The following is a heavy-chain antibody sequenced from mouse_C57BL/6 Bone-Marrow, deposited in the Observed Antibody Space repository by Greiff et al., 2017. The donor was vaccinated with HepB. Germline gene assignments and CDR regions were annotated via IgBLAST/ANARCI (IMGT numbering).Heavy chain of an antibody. J-gene: IGHJ4*01. CDR3: ARGSNYYAMDY. CDR2: ISYDGSN. Sequence: EVQLVESGPGLVKPSQSLSLTCSVTGYSITSGYYWNWIRQFPGNKLEWMGYISYDGSNNYNPSLKNRISFTRDTSKNQFFLQLSSVTTEDTATYYCARGSNYYAMDYWGQGTSVTVSS. V-gene: IGHV3-6*01. CDR1: GYSITSGYY. D-gene: IGHD2-5*01.